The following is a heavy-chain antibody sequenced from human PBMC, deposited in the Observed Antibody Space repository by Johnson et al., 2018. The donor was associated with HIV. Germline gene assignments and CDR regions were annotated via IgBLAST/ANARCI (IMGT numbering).Heavy chain of an antibody. CDR3: AKRGGGWTSDAFDI. J-gene: IGHJ3*02. D-gene: IGHD6-19*01. V-gene: IGHV3-30*02. CDR2: IRTDGTTK. CDR1: GFTFSTYG. Sequence: QVQLVESGGGVVQPGGSLRLSCAASGFTFSTYGIHWVRQAPGKGLEWVAFIRTDGTTKYYADSVKGRFTISRDNTKNTLYLQMNSLRAEDTAVSYCAKRGGGWTSDAFDIWGQGTMVTVSS.